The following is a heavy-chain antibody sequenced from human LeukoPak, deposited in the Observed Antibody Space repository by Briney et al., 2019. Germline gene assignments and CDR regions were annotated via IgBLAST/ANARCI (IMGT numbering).Heavy chain of an antibody. CDR2: ISSRGDST. CDR1: GFTFSYSY. D-gene: IGHD1-26*01. Sequence: GGSMRLSCAASGFTFSYSYMNWIRQAPGNGPEWVSSISSRGDSTNYADSVKGRFTISRDNAKNSLYLQMNSLRAEDTAVYYCARESSGTYYLKQWGQGSLVTVYS. V-gene: IGHV3-11*05. J-gene: IGHJ4*02. CDR3: ARESSGTYYLKQ.